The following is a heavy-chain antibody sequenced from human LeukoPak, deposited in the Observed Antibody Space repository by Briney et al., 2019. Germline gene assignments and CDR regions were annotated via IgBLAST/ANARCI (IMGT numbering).Heavy chain of an antibody. CDR2: IYYSGST. CDR1: GGSISSYY. J-gene: IGHJ3*02. V-gene: IGHV4-59*01. CDR3: ARDQYNDFWSVGGAFDI. D-gene: IGHD3-3*01. Sequence: SETLSLTCTVSGGSISSYYWSWIRQPPGKGLEWIGYIYYSGSTNYNPSLKSRVTISVDTSKNQFSLKLSSVTAADTAVYYCARDQYNDFWSVGGAFDIWGQGTMVTVSS.